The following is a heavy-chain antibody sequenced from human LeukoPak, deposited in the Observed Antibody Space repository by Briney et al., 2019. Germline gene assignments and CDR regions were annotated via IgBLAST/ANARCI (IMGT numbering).Heavy chain of an antibody. V-gene: IGHV3-30*04. Sequence: QPGRSLRLSCIASGFTFSDHAMHWVRQAPGKGLEWVTVISYHARDQFYADSVKGRFTVSRDNSRNTLYLQMNSLRAEDSAVYYCAAQPCINGICYLDYWGQGTLVTVSS. J-gene: IGHJ4*02. CDR1: GFTFSDHA. D-gene: IGHD2-8*01. CDR3: AAQPCINGICYLDY. CDR2: ISYHARDQ.